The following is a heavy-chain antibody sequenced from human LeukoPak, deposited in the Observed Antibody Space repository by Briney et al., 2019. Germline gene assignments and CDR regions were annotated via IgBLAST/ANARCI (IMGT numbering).Heavy chain of an antibody. V-gene: IGHV1-2*02. Sequence: ASVKVSFKASGYTFTGYYMYWVRQAPGQGLEWMGWIYPDTGGTNYAQRFQGRVTMTRDTSISTVYMELSRLRSDDTAVYYCARVGGQYWFDPWGQGTLVTVSS. J-gene: IGHJ5*02. D-gene: IGHD3-16*01. CDR3: ARVGGQYWFDP. CDR2: IYPDTGGT. CDR1: GYTFTGYY.